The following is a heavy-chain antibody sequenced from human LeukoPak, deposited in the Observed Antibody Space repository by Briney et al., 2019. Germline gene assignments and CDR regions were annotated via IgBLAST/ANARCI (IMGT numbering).Heavy chain of an antibody. CDR3: ARDQEGFDY. V-gene: IGHV1-46*01. Sequence: ASVKVSCKASGYTFTNNYLHWARQAPGQGLEWMGMIYPRDGSTSYAQNFQGRVTVTRDTSTTTVHMELRGLRSEDTAVYYCARDQEGFDYWGQGAVVTVSS. CDR2: IYPRDGST. CDR1: GYTFTNNY. J-gene: IGHJ4*02.